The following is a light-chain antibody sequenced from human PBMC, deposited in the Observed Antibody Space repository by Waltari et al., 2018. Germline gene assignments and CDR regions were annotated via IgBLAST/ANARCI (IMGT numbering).Light chain of an antibody. Sequence: DIQMTQSPSSLAASVGDRVTITCRASQSISSDLNWYQQRPGKAPKLLIYDASSLQGGAPTKFSGSGSGTEFTLTISSLQPEDFATYYCQQSYSLPWTFGQGTNVEVK. J-gene: IGKJ1*01. CDR3: QQSYSLPWT. V-gene: IGKV1-39*01. CDR2: DAS. CDR1: QSISSD.